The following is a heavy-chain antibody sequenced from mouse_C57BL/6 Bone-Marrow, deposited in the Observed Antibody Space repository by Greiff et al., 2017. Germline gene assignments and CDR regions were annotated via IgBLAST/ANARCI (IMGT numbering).Heavy chain of an antibody. CDR1: GYSITSGYY. CDR2: ISYDGSN. V-gene: IGHV3-6*01. D-gene: IGHD2-4*01. J-gene: IGHJ3*01. CDR3: AIYYDYDEFAY. Sequence: ESGPGLVKPSQSLSLTCSVTGYSITSGYYWNWIRQFPGNKLEWMGYISYDGSNNYNPSLKNRISITRDTSKNQFFLKLNSVTTEDTATYYCAIYYDYDEFAYWGQGTLVTVSA.